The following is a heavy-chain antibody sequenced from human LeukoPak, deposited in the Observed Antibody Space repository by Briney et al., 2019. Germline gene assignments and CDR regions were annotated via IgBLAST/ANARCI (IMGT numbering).Heavy chain of an antibody. CDR2: FVHTGRL. CDR1: SDSISSPY. V-gene: IGHV4-59*11. J-gene: IGHJ5*02. D-gene: IGHD5-12*01. Sequence: SETLSHTCTGSSDSISSPYWSWIRQPPGKGLEWIAYFVHTGRLVYNPSLTSRATISLDTSKSQFSLTLRSVTAADTAVYYCATGVDLAKIRTWGQGTLVSVSS. CDR3: ATGVDLAKIRT.